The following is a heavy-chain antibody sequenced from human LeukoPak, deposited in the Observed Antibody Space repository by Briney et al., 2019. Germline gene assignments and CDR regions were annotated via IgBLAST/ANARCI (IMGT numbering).Heavy chain of an antibody. CDR3: AKDGDIAAAGYYFDY. Sequence: GGSLRLSCAASGFTLSSYWMHWVRQAPGNGLEYVSAISENGGRTYYANSVKGRFTNSRDNSKNTLYLQMNSLRVEDTAVYYCAKDGDIAAAGYYFDYWGQGTLVTVSS. CDR2: ISENGGRT. D-gene: IGHD6-13*01. J-gene: IGHJ4*02. CDR1: GFTLSSYW. V-gene: IGHV3-64*01.